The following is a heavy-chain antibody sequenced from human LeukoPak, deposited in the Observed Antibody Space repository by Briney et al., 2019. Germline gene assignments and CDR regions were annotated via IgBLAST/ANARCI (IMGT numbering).Heavy chain of an antibody. CDR1: GCTFSSYA. Sequence: PGGSLRLSCAASGCTFSSYAMSWVRQAPGKGLEWVSAISGSGGSTYYADSVKGRFTISRYNSKNTLYLQMNSLRAEDTAVCYCAKDPAGYSYGDATFDYWGQGTLVTVSS. CDR3: AKDPAGYSYGDATFDY. J-gene: IGHJ4*02. V-gene: IGHV3-23*01. CDR2: ISGSGGST. D-gene: IGHD5-18*01.